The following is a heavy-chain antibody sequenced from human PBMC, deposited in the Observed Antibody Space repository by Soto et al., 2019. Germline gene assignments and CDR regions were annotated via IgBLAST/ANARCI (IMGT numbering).Heavy chain of an antibody. J-gene: IGHJ4*02. V-gene: IGHV3-30-3*01. CDR1: GFTFSSYA. CDR2: ISYDGSNK. CDR3: ARDSLCYDSTPCYFDY. D-gene: IGHD3-22*01. Sequence: PGGSLRLSCAASGFTFSSYAMHWVRQAPGKGLEWVAVISYDGSNKYYADSVKGRFTISRDNSKNTLYLQMNSLRAEDTAVFYCARDSLCYDSTPCYFDYWGQGTLVTVSS.